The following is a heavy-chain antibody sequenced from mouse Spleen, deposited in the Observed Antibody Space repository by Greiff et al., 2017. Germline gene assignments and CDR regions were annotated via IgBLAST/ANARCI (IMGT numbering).Heavy chain of an antibody. J-gene: IGHJ2*01. D-gene: IGHD1-1*01. CDR1: GFTFSSYA. CDR3: ARQRTTVVTYYFDY. Sequence: HLVESGGGLVKPGGSLKLSCAASGFTFSSYAMSWVRQTPEKRLEWVATISSGGSYTYYPDSVKGRFTISRDNAKNTLYLQMSSLRSEDTAMYYCARQRTTVVTYYFDYWGQGTTLTVSS. V-gene: IGHV5-9-3*01. CDR2: ISSGGSYT.